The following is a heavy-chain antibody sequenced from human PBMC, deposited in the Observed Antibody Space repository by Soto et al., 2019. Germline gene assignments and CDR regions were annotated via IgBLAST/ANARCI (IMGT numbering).Heavy chain of an antibody. D-gene: IGHD2-21*02. CDR2: IYYSGST. CDR3: ARGPVVTPFVDY. J-gene: IGHJ4*02. Sequence: SETLSLTCTVSGGSITSGNYYWSWIRQPPGKGLEWIGHIYYSGSTNYNPSLKSRVTISVDASKNQFSLKLSSVTAADTAIYYCARGPVVTPFVDYWGQGTLVTVSS. CDR1: GGSITSGNYY. V-gene: IGHV4-61*01.